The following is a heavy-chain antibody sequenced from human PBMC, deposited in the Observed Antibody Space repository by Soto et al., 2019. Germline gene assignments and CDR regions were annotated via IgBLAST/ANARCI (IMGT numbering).Heavy chain of an antibody. CDR3: ASGGYSGYDWAPEYYYYMDV. CDR2: IYYSGST. Sequence: SETLSLTCTVSGGSISSGGYYWSWIRQHPGKGLEWIGYIYYSGSTYYNPSLKSRVTISVDTSKNQFSLKLSSVTAADTAVYYCASGGYSGYDWAPEYYYYMDVWGKGTTVTVSS. V-gene: IGHV4-31*03. CDR1: GGSISSGGYY. J-gene: IGHJ6*03. D-gene: IGHD5-12*01.